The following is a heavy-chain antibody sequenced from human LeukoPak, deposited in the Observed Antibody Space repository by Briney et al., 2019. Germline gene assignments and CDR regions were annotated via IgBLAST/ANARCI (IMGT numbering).Heavy chain of an antibody. CDR1: GGSISSSSYS. CDR2: IYHSGST. D-gene: IGHD3-9*01. CDR3: ARAVHRYDILTGPLDCMDV. V-gene: IGHV4-30-2*01. Sequence: PSETLSLTCTVSGGSISSSSYSWSWIRQPPGKGLEWIGYIYHSGSTYYNPSLKSRVTISVDRSKNQFSLKLSSVTAADTAVYYCARAVHRYDILTGPLDCMDVWGQGTTVTVSS. J-gene: IGHJ6*02.